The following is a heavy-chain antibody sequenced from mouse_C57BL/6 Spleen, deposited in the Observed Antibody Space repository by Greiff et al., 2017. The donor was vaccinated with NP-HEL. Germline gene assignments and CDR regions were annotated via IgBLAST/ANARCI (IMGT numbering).Heavy chain of an antibody. Sequence: VQLQQSGAELVKPGASVKISCKASGYAFSSYWMNWVKQRPGKGLEWIGQIYPGDGDTNYNGKFKGKATLTADKSSSTAYMRLSSLTSEDSAVYFCARTRGIYYGNIDYWGQGTTLTVSS. CDR1: GYAFSSYW. CDR3: ARTRGIYYGNIDY. J-gene: IGHJ2*01. CDR2: IYPGDGDT. D-gene: IGHD2-1*01. V-gene: IGHV1-80*01.